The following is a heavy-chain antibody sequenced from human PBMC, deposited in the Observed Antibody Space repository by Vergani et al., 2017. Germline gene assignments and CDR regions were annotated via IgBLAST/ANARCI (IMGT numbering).Heavy chain of an antibody. CDR2: INTNSGNP. CDR3: ARGRQWRLTEYLYGMDV. D-gene: IGHD6-19*01. CDR1: GYTFTNYP. J-gene: IGHJ6*02. Sequence: QVPLLQSGSELKTPGASVRISCEASGYTFTNYPLIWVRQAPGKGLEFMGWINTNSGNPTYAPGFTGRFVFSRDTSVSTAYLQISGLKAEDSAVYYCARGRQWRLTEYLYGMDVWGQGTTVTVSS. V-gene: IGHV7-4-1*02.